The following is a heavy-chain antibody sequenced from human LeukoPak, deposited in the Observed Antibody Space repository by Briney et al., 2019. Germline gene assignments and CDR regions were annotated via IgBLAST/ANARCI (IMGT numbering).Heavy chain of an antibody. V-gene: IGHV3-23*01. CDR1: GFTFSSYA. CDR2: ISGSGGST. Sequence: PGGSLRLSCAASGFTFSSYAMSWVRQAPGKGLEWVSAISGSGGSTYYADSVKGRFTISRDNSKNTLYLQMNSLRAEDTAVYYCASNYGSGSSKNGPLDYWGQGTLVTVSS. D-gene: IGHD3-10*01. CDR3: ASNYGSGSSKNGPLDY. J-gene: IGHJ4*02.